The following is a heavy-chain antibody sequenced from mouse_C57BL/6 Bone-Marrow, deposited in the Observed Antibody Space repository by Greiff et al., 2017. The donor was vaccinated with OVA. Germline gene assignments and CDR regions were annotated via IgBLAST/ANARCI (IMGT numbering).Heavy chain of an antibody. J-gene: IGHJ2*01. CDR3: AREVYDGFDY. D-gene: IGHD2-3*01. Sequence: QVQLQQSGAELVRPGTSVKMSCKASGYTFTNYWIGWAKQRPGHGLEWIGDIYPGGCYTNSNEKFKGKATLTTNTTSSKASIQFSSLTFEDSAIYYCAREVYDGFDYGGQGTTLTVSS. CDR1: GYTFTNYW. CDR2: IYPGGCYT. V-gene: IGHV1-63*01.